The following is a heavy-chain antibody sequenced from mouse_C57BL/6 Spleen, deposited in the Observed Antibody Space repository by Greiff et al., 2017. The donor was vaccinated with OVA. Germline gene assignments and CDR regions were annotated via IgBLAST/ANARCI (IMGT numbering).Heavy chain of an antibody. CDR2: ISYDGSN. D-gene: IGHD4-1*01. V-gene: IGHV3-6*01. Sequence: EVKLVESGPGLVKPSQSLSLTCSVTGYSITSGYYWNWIRQFPGNKLEWMGYISYDGSNNYNPSLKNRISITRDTSKNQFFLKLNSVTTEDTATYYCARDRTGHWYFDVWGTGTTVTVSS. CDR3: ARDRTGHWYFDV. J-gene: IGHJ1*03. CDR1: GYSITSGYY.